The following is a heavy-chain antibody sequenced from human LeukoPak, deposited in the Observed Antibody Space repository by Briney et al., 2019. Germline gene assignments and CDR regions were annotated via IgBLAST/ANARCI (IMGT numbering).Heavy chain of an antibody. Sequence: PGGSLGLSCAASGFTVSSKYMGWVRQAPGKGLEWVSVIHPGGTIYYADSVKGTFTISRDNSKNTLYLEMNTLRVEDTAVYYCAMYSSAWYAVYWGQGTLVTVSS. V-gene: IGHV3-66*01. CDR1: GFTVSSKY. J-gene: IGHJ4*02. CDR3: AMYSSAWYAVY. CDR2: IHPGGTI. D-gene: IGHD6-19*01.